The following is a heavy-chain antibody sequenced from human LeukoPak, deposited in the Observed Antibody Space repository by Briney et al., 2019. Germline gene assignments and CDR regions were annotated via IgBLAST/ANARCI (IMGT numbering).Heavy chain of an antibody. CDR2: IYSGGST. CDR1: GFTVSSNY. D-gene: IGHD1-26*01. V-gene: IGHV3-53*01. Sequence: GGSLRLSCAASGFTVSSNYMSWVRQAPGKGLEWVSVIYSGGSTYYADSVKGRFTISRGNSKNTLYLQMNSLRAEDTAVYYCARDSVGATRFDPWGQGTLVTVSS. J-gene: IGHJ5*02. CDR3: ARDSVGATRFDP.